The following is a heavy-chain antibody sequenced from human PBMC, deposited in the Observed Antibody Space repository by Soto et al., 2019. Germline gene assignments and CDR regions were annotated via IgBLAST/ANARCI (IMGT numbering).Heavy chain of an antibody. CDR2: IYWDDDK. D-gene: IGHD3-3*01. J-gene: IGHJ6*02. Sequence: QITLKESGPTLVKPTQTLTLTCTFSGFSLVTSGVGVAWIRQPPGKALEWLTLIYWDDDKRYSPSLRSRLTTTKDTSENRVVLTMTNMDPVDTATYYCSHMESRVASYGLDVWGQGTTVTVSS. CDR3: SHMESRVASYGLDV. V-gene: IGHV2-5*02. CDR1: GFSLVTSGVG.